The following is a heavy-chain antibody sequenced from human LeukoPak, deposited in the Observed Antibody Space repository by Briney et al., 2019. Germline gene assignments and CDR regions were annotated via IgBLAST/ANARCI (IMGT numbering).Heavy chain of an antibody. CDR1: GGSISSGDYY. J-gene: IGHJ6*02. Sequence: SETLSLTCTVSGGSISSGDYYWSWIRQPPGKGLEWIGYIYYSGSTYYNPSLKSRVTISVDTSKNQFSLKLSSVTAADTAVYYCARIVVVPAAMGYYYYGMGVWGQGTTVTVSS. D-gene: IGHD2-2*01. CDR2: IYYSGST. V-gene: IGHV4-30-4*01. CDR3: ARIVVVPAAMGYYYYGMGV.